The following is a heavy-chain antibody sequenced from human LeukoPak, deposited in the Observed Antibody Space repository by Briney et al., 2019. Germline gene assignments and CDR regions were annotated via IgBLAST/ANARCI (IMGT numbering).Heavy chain of an antibody. CDR2: IFHNGNT. D-gene: IGHD3-10*01. V-gene: IGHV4-34*12. CDR1: GASFSDYY. Sequence: ETLSLTCAVYGASFSDYYWSWIRQPPGKGLEWIGDIFHNGNTNYNPSLKSRVTISVDTSKNQFSLKLSSVTAADTAVYYCARRFYYGSGSWFDPWGQGTLVTVSS. CDR3: ARRFYYGSGSWFDP. J-gene: IGHJ5*02.